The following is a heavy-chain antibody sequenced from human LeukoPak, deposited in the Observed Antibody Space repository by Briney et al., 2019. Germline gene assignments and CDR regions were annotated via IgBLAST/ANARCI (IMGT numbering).Heavy chain of an antibody. J-gene: IGHJ4*02. V-gene: IGHV3-7*01. D-gene: IGHD4-23*01. CDR3: AREDYGGNSDY. CDR1: GFTFSSYW. CDR2: IKQDGSEK. Sequence: GGSLRLSCAASGFTFSSYWMSWVRQAPGKGLEWVANIKQDGSEKYYVDSVKGRFTISRDNAKNSLYLQTNSLRAEDTAVYYCAREDYGGNSDYWGQGTLVTVSS.